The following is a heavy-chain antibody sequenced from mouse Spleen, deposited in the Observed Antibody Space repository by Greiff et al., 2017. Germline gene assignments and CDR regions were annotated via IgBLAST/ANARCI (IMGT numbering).Heavy chain of an antibody. CDR1: GYTFTDYY. Sequence: EVKLQQSGPVLVKPGASVKMSCKASGYTFTDYYMNWVKQSHGKSLEWIGVINPYNGGTSYNQKFKGKATLTVDKSSSTAYMELNSLTSEDSAVYYCAIYYYDGSYKNAMDYWGQGTSVTVSS. CDR2: INPYNGGT. CDR3: AIYYYDGSYKNAMDY. V-gene: IGHV1-19*01. J-gene: IGHJ4*01. D-gene: IGHD1-1*01.